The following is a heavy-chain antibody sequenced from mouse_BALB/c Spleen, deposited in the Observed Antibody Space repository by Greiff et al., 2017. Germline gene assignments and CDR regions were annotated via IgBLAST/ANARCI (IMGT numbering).Heavy chain of an antibody. V-gene: IGHV5-12-2*01. J-gene: IGHJ3*01. CDR2: ISNGGGST. CDR1: GFTFSSYT. CDR3: ARRGGSTMITQGLAY. Sequence: EVQLVESGGGLVQPGGSLKLSCAASGFTFSSYTMSWVRQTPEKRLEWVAYISNGGGSTYYPDTVKGRFTISRDNAKNTLYLQMSSLKSEDTAMYYCARRGGSTMITQGLAYWGQGTLVTVSA. D-gene: IGHD2-4*01.